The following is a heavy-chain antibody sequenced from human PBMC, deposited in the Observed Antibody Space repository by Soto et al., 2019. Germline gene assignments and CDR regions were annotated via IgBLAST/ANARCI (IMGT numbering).Heavy chain of an antibody. J-gene: IGHJ5*02. CDR3: ARGEGSSWYLWFDP. D-gene: IGHD6-13*01. CDR1: GGTFNSSA. Sequence: QVQLVQSGAEVKKPGSSVKVSCKASGGTFNSSAITWLRQAPGQGLEWMGGIIPLFGTTNYSQKFRGRITISADESTSTDYMEQSSLRSEDTAMYYCARGEGSSWYLWFDPWGQGTLVTVSS. V-gene: IGHV1-69*01. CDR2: IIPLFGTT.